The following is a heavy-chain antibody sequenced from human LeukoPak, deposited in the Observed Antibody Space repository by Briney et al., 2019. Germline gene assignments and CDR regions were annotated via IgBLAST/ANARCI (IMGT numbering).Heavy chain of an antibody. CDR1: GASISSYF. J-gene: IGHJ6*02. CDR3: ARPMFLGGMDV. CDR2: IYDSGST. Sequence: SETLSPTCSVSGASISSYFWSWIRQPPGKGLEWIGYIYDSGSTNYNPSLKSRVTISVDTSKDHFSLRLSSVTAADTAVYYCARPMFLGGMDVWGQGTTVTVSS. V-gene: IGHV4-59*08. D-gene: IGHD2/OR15-2a*01.